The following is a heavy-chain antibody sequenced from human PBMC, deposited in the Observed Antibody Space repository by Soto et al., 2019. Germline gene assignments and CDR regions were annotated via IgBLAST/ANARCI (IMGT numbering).Heavy chain of an antibody. Sequence: QVQLVQSGAEVKKPGSSVKVSCKASGGTFSRYTISWVRQAPGQGLEWMGGIIPIFGAAKYAQKFQDRVTVTADESTSTAYMELSSLRYEDTAVYYCAQDENGNSLAYWGQGTLVTVSS. V-gene: IGHV1-69*01. CDR1: GGTFSRYT. D-gene: IGHD3-16*01. J-gene: IGHJ4*02. CDR2: IIPIFGAA. CDR3: AQDENGNSLAY.